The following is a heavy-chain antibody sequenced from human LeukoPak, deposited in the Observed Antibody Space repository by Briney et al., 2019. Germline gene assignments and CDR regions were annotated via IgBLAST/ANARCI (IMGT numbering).Heavy chain of an antibody. D-gene: IGHD6-13*01. J-gene: IGHJ3*02. V-gene: IGHV3-21*01. CDR3: ARIRVDAFDI. Sequence: GGSLRLSCAASGFTFSSYSMNWVRQAPGKGLEWVSSISSSSSYIYYADSVKGRFTISRDNAKNSLYLQMNSLRAEDTAVYHCARIRVDAFDIWGQGTMVTVSS. CDR1: GFTFSSYS. CDR2: ISSSSSYI.